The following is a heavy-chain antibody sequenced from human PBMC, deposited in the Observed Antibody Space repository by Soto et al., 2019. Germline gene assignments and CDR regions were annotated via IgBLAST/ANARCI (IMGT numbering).Heavy chain of an antibody. D-gene: IGHD3-10*01. J-gene: IGHJ5*02. CDR3: ARWYGSGSFGGYWFDP. CDR1: GGSFSGYY. CDR2: INHSGST. Sequence: SETLSLTCAVYGGSFSGYYWSWIRQPPGKGLELIGEINHSGSTNYNPSLKSRVTISVDTSKNQFSLKLSSVTAADTAVYYCARWYGSGSFGGYWFDPWGQGTLVTVSS. V-gene: IGHV4-34*01.